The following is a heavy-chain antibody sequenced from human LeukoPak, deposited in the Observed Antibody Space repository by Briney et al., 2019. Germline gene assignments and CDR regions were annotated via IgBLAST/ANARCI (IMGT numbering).Heavy chain of an antibody. D-gene: IGHD5-18*01. CDR2: INTNTGNP. V-gene: IGHV7-4-1*02. Sequence: ASVKVSCKASGYTFTSYAMNWVRQAPGQGLEWMGWINTNTGNPTYAQGFTGRFVFSLDTSVSTAYLQISSLKAEDTAVYYCARDHPSSAGYSYGPPYFDYWGQGTLVAVSS. J-gene: IGHJ4*02. CDR1: GYTFTSYA. CDR3: ARDHPSSAGYSYGPPYFDY.